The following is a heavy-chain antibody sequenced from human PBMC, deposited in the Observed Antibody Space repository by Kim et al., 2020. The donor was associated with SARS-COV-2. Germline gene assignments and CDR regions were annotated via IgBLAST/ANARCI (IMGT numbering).Heavy chain of an antibody. CDR3: ARHEGDTPGYYGMDV. Sequence: PSFQGQVTISADKSISTAYLQWSSLKASDTAMYYCARHEGDTPGYYGMDVWGQGTTVTVSS. V-gene: IGHV5-51*01. J-gene: IGHJ6*02. D-gene: IGHD5-18*01.